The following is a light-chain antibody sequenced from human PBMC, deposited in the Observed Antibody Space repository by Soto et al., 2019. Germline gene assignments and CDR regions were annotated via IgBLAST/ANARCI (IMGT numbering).Light chain of an antibody. V-gene: IGKV1-12*01. CDR2: RAS. CDR1: QGITSW. J-gene: IGKJ4*01. Sequence: DIQMTQSPSSVSASVGDRVTITCRASQGITSWLAWYQQKPGKAPKLLIYRASNLQSGVPSRFSGSGSGTDFTLTISGLQPADLATYYCQQTTTFPPTFGGGTKVEIK. CDR3: QQTTTFPPT.